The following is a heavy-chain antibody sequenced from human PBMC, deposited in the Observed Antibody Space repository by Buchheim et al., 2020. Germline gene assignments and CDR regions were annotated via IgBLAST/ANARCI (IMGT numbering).Heavy chain of an antibody. V-gene: IGHV4-38-2*02. Sequence: QVQLQESGPGLVKPSETLSLTCTVSGYSISSGYYWGWIRQPPGKGLEWIGTIYYSGRTYYNSSLKSRVTISLDTSKNPFSLKLSSVTAADTAVYFCARTGSGYYFDYWGQGIL. CDR1: GYSISSGYY. D-gene: IGHD1-26*01. CDR3: ARTGSGYYFDY. CDR2: IYYSGRT. J-gene: IGHJ4*02.